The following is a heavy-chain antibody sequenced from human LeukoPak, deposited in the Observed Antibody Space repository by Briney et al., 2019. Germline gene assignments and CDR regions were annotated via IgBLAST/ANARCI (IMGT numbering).Heavy chain of an antibody. CDR3: ARHNPLWGY. D-gene: IGHD1-14*01. V-gene: IGHV3-7*04. CDR1: VFTFSSYW. Sequence: GGSLRLSCAASVFTFSSYWMSWVRQAPGKGLEWVADIKPDGSEKYYVDSVKGRFTISRDNAKNSLYLQMSSLRVEDTALYFCARHNPLWGYWGQGTLVTVSS. J-gene: IGHJ4*02. CDR2: IKPDGSEK.